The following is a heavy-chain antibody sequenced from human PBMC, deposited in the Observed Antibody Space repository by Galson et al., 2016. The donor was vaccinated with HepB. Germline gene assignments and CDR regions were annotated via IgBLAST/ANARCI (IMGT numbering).Heavy chain of an antibody. V-gene: IGHV4-39*01. J-gene: IGHJ3*02. Sequence: ETLSLNCKVSGEGRITTKECWDGVRQENGQGPEWIGRICHRGDTYYNPSLKSRVIMSLDTSNNQFSLKLTSVTAAVAAFYYCTRHLAPEDAFNIWGQWTKGTVSS. CDR1: GEGRITTKEC. CDR3: TRHLAPEDAFNI. CDR2: ICHRGDT.